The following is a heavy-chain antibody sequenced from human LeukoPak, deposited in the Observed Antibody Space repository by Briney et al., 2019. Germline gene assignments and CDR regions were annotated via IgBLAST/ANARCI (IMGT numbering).Heavy chain of an antibody. Sequence: GGSLRLSCAASGFTFSSYAMSWVRQAPGKGLEWVSAISGSGGSTYYADSVKGRFTISRDNSKSTLYLQMNSLRAEDTAVYYCAKGGLPTVTTLFDYWGQGTLVTVSS. CDR3: AKGGLPTVTTLFDY. CDR1: GFTFSSYA. V-gene: IGHV3-23*01. J-gene: IGHJ4*02. CDR2: ISGSGGST. D-gene: IGHD4-17*01.